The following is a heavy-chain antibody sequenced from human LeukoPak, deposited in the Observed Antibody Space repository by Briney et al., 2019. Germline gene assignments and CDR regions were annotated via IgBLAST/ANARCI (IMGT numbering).Heavy chain of an antibody. CDR3: AKDLERGVIVVALDY. Sequence: GGSLRLSCAASGFTFSSYATSWVRQAPGKGLEWVSAISGSGGSTYYADSVKGRFTISRDKSKNTLYLQMKSLRAEDTAVYYCAKDLERGVIVVALDYWGQGTLVTVSS. CDR2: ISGSGGST. V-gene: IGHV3-23*01. CDR1: GFTFSSYA. D-gene: IGHD3-22*01. J-gene: IGHJ4*02.